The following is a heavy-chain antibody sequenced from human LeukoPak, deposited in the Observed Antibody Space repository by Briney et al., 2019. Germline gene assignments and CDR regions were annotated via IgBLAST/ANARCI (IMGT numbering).Heavy chain of an antibody. Sequence: PGGSLRLSCAASGFTFSSCSMNWVRQAPGKGLEWVSSISSSSSYIYYADSVKGRFTISRDNAKNSLYLQMNSLRAEDTAVYYCTRDIGVTAWGEWNYWGQGTLVTVSS. CDR1: GFTFSSCS. J-gene: IGHJ4*02. CDR3: TRDIGVTAWGEWNY. CDR2: ISSSSSYI. D-gene: IGHD2-15*01. V-gene: IGHV3-21*01.